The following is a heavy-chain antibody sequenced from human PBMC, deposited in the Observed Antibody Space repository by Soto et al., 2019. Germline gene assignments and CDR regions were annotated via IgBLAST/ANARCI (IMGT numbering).Heavy chain of an antibody. CDR1: GGSISSSSYY. D-gene: IGHD3-9*01. CDR3: ARQIPWLVYGEDRNNWFDP. Sequence: SETLSLTCTVSGGSISSSSYYWGWIRQPPGKGLEWIGSIYYSGSTYYNPSLKSRVTISVDTSKNQFSLKLSSVTAADTAVYYCARQIPWLVYGEDRNNWFDPWGQGTLVTVSS. J-gene: IGHJ5*02. CDR2: IYYSGST. V-gene: IGHV4-39*01.